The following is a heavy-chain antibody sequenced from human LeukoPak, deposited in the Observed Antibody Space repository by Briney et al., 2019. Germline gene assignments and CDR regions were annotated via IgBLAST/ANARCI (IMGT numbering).Heavy chain of an antibody. CDR1: GFTFSSYS. Sequence: PGGSLRLSCAASGFTFSSYSMNWVRQAPGKGLEWVSSISSSSSYIYYADYVKGRFTISRDNSKNTLYLQMNSLRAEDTAVYYCAKTHPNIDYWGQGTLVTVSS. CDR3: AKTHPNIDY. J-gene: IGHJ4*02. V-gene: IGHV3-21*04. CDR2: ISSSSSYI.